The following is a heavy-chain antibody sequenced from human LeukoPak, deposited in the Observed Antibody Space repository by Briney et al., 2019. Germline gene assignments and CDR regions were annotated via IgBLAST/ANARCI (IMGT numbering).Heavy chain of an antibody. V-gene: IGHV4-61*02. D-gene: IGHD5-24*01. CDR2: IYTSGST. CDR3: ARHGYYYFDY. Sequence: SETLSLTCTVSGGSISSGDYYWSWIRQPAGKGLEWIGRIYTSGSTNYNPSLKSRVTMSVDTSKNQFSLKLSSVTAADTAVYYCARHGYYYFDYWGQGTLVTVSS. J-gene: IGHJ4*02. CDR1: GGSISSGDYY.